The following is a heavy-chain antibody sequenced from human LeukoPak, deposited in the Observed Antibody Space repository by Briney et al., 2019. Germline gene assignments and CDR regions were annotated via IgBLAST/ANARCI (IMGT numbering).Heavy chain of an antibody. V-gene: IGHV4-34*01. D-gene: IGHD6-6*01. CDR1: GGSFSGYY. CDR3: ARGENIAARPFDY. Sequence: PSETLSLTCAVYGGSFSGYYWSWIRQPPGKGLEWIGEINHSGSTNYNPSLKSRVTISVDTSKNQFSLKLSSVTAADTAVYYCARGENIAARPFDYWGQGTLVTVSS. J-gene: IGHJ4*02. CDR2: INHSGST.